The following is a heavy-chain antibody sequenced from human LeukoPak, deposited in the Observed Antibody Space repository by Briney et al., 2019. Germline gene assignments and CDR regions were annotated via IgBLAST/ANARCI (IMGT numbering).Heavy chain of an antibody. Sequence: GSLRLPCAASGFTFSSYAMSWVRQAPGKGLEWVSAISGSGGSTYYADSVKGRFTISRDNSKNTLYLQMNSLRAEDTAFYYCAKVPLSAGGWYEYWGQGTLVTVSS. CDR3: AKVPLSAGGWYEY. J-gene: IGHJ4*02. CDR1: GFTFSSYA. CDR2: ISGSGGST. D-gene: IGHD6-19*01. V-gene: IGHV3-23*01.